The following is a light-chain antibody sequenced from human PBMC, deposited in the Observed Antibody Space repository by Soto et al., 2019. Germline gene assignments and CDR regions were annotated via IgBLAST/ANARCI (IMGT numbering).Light chain of an antibody. V-gene: IGKV3-15*01. J-gene: IGKJ4*01. CDR3: QQYKNWPPLT. Sequence: EIVMTQSPATLSVSPRERATLSCRASQSVSYNLAWYQQKPGQGPGLLIYGAFTRATGIPARFSGSGSGTEFTLTISSLQSEDFGVYYCQQYKNWPPLTFGGGTKVEIK. CDR1: QSVSYN. CDR2: GAF.